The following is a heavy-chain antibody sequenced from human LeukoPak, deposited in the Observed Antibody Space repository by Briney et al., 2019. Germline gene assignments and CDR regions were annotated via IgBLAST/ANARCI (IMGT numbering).Heavy chain of an antibody. CDR3: AKDSSSWYGGGSWFDP. Sequence: PGGSLRLSCAASGFTFDDYAMHWVRQAPGKGLEWVSGISWNSGSIGYADSVKGRFTISRDNAKNSLYLQMNSLRAEDTALYYCAKDSSSWYGGGSWFDPWGQGTLVTVSS. J-gene: IGHJ5*02. CDR1: GFTFDDYA. CDR2: ISWNSGSI. V-gene: IGHV3-9*01. D-gene: IGHD6-13*01.